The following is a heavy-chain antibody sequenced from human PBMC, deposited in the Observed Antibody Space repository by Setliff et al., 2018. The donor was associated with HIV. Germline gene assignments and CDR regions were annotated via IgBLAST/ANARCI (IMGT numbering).Heavy chain of an antibody. CDR2: ISYTGST. D-gene: IGHD5-12*01. CDR3: AGHVSGYSGYDKGLDYYYMDV. CDR1: GGSINRSNYY. Sequence: PSETLSLTCTVPGGSINRSNYYWGWIRQPPGKGLEWIGTISYTGSTYYDPSLQSRVTMSIDTSKNQFSLKLSSVTAADTAVYYCAGHVSGYSGYDKGLDYYYMDVWGKGTTVTVSS. V-gene: IGHV4-39*01. J-gene: IGHJ6*03.